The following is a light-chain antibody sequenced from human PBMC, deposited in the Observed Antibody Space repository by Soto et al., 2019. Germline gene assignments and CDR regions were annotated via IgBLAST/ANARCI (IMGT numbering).Light chain of an antibody. Sequence: MTQSPATLSVSPGGRATLSCRASQSISDTLGWYQQKPGKAPQLLIYGASSLQRGVSSRFSGSGFGTDFTLTISSLQPEDSATYYCLQDRSHFWTFGQGTKV. CDR2: GAS. CDR1: QSISDT. V-gene: IGKV1-6*01. CDR3: LQDRSHFWT. J-gene: IGKJ1*01.